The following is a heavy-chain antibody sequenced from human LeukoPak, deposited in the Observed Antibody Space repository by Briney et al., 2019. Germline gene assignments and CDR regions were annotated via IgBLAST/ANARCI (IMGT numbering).Heavy chain of an antibody. D-gene: IGHD4-11*01. CDR3: ARVAGLQDGYYYYGMDV. J-gene: IGHJ6*02. V-gene: IGHV4-34*01. Sequence: SETLSLTCAVYGGSFSGYYWSWIRQPPGKGLEWIGEINHSGSTNYNPSLKSRVTISVDRSKNQFSLKLSSVTAADTAVYYCARVAGLQDGYYYYGMDVWGQGTTVTVSS. CDR2: INHSGST. CDR1: GGSFSGYY.